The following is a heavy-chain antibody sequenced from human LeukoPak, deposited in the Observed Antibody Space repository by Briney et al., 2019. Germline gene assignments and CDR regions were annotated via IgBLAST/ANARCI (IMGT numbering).Heavy chain of an antibody. J-gene: IGHJ4*02. D-gene: IGHD3-16*01. Sequence: PGGSLRLSCVGSGFTFRSHAMSWVRQAPEKGLEFVSGIYENGGTTYYADSVKGRFTISRDNSKNTLYLQMNSLRAEDTAVYYCARALTRIMITFGGADYWGQGTLVTVSS. V-gene: IGHV3-23*01. CDR3: ARALTRIMITFGGADY. CDR1: GFTFRSHA. CDR2: IYENGGTT.